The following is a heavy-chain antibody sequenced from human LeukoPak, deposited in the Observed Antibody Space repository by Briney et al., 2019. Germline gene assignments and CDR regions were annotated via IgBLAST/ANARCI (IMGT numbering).Heavy chain of an antibody. Sequence: PSQTLSLTCTVSGGSISSGSYYWSWIWQPAGKGLEWIGRIYTSGSTNYNPSLKSRVTISVDTSKNQFSLKLSSVTAADTAVYYCARDLYYYDSSGYYLWGFDIWGQGTMVTVSS. J-gene: IGHJ3*02. V-gene: IGHV4-61*02. CDR1: GGSISSGSYY. CDR3: ARDLYYYDSSGYYLWGFDI. CDR2: IYTSGST. D-gene: IGHD3-22*01.